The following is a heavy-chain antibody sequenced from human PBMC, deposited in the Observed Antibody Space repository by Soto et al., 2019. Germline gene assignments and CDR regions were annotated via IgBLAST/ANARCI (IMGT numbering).Heavy chain of an antibody. CDR1: GFTVSGNY. D-gene: IGHD6-25*01. J-gene: IGHJ6*02. CDR2: IYSGGST. V-gene: IGHV3-53*04. CDR3: ARVAAEGGMDV. Sequence: EVQLVESGGGLVQPGGSLRLSWSASGFTVSGNYMSWVRQAPGKGLEWVSVIYSGGSTYYADSVKGRFTISRHNSKNTLYLQMNSLRDEDTAVYYCARVAAEGGMDVWGQGTTVTVSS.